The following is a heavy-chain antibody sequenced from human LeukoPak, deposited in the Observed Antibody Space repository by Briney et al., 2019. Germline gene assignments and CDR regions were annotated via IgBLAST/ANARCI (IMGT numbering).Heavy chain of an antibody. J-gene: IGHJ4*02. CDR1: GGSISSSSYY. V-gene: IGHV4-39*07. CDR2: INHSGST. Sequence: SETLSLTCTVSGGSISSSSYYWSWIRQPPGKGLEWIGEINHSGSTNYNPSLKSRVTISVDTSKNQFSLKLSSVTAADTAVYYCARGKGMIVASPSDYWGQGTLVTVSS. CDR3: ARGKGMIVASPSDY. D-gene: IGHD3-22*01.